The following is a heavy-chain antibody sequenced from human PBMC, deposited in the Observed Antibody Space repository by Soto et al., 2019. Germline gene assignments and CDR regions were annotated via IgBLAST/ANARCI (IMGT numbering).Heavy chain of an antibody. V-gene: IGHV3-21*01. CDR2: ISSSSSYI. J-gene: IGHJ6*02. CDR1: GFTFSSYS. CDR3: ARVFTMVRGVIITRTMDV. D-gene: IGHD3-10*01. Sequence: EVQLVESGGGPVKPGGSLRLSCAASGFTFSSYSMNWVRQAPGKGLEWVSSISSSSSYIYYADSVKGRFTISRDNAKNSLYLQMNSLRAEDTAVYYCARVFTMVRGVIITRTMDVWGQGTTVTVSS.